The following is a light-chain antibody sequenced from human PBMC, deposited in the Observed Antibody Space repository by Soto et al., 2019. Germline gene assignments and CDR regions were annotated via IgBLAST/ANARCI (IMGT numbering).Light chain of an antibody. CDR2: WAS. J-gene: IGKJ2*01. Sequence: DIVMTQSPDSLAVSLGERATINCKSSQSVLYSSNNKNYLAWYQQKPGQPPKLLIYWASTRESGVPDRFSGSGSGTDFTLTISSLQAEDVAVYYYQQYFNTPQTFGQGTKLEIK. CDR1: QSVLYSSNNKNY. CDR3: QQYFNTPQT. V-gene: IGKV4-1*01.